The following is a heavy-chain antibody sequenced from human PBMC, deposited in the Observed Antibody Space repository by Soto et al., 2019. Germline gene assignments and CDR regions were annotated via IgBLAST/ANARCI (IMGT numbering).Heavy chain of an antibody. CDR1: GFTFTSSA. D-gene: IGHD3-16*02. J-gene: IGHJ6*02. CDR2: IVVGSGNT. V-gene: IGHV1-58*01. Sequence: SVKVSCKAFGFTFTSSAVQWVRQARGQRLEWIGWIVVGSGNTNYAQKFQERVTITRDMSTSTAYMELSSLRSEDTAVYYCAADYPPNYYYYYGMDVWGQGTTVTVSS. CDR3: AADYPPNYYYYYGMDV.